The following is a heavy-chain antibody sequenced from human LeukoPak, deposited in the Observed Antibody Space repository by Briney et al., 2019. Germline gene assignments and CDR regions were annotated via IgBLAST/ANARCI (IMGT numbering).Heavy chain of an antibody. CDR1: GFTFSSYG. CDR2: IWYDRSDN. CDR3: ARGGAGTRGSSWPYYFDY. J-gene: IGHJ4*02. Sequence: PGGSLRLSCAASGFTFSSYGIHRVRQAPGKGLEWVAVIWYDRSDNYYADSAKGRFTISRDNSMNTLYLQMNSLRAEDTAVYYCARGGAGTRGSSWPYYFDYWGQGTLVTVSS. D-gene: IGHD6-13*01. V-gene: IGHV3-33*01.